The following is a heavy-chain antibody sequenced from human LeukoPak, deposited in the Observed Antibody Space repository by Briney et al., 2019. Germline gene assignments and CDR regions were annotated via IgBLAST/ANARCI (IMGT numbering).Heavy chain of an antibody. J-gene: IGHJ4*02. Sequence: ASVKVSCKASGYTFTNNYLHWVRQAPGQGPEWMGMIYPRDGSTSYAQNFQGRVTVTRDTSTTTVHMELRGLRSEDTAVYYCARDQEGFDYWGQGTVVTVSS. CDR2: IYPRDGST. CDR1: GYTFTNNY. CDR3: ARDQEGFDY. V-gene: IGHV1-46*01.